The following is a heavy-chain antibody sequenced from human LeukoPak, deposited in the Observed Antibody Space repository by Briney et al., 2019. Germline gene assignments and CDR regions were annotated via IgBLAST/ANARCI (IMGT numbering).Heavy chain of an antibody. D-gene: IGHD5-18*01. CDR1: GGSISSYY. Sequence: SETLSLTCTVSGGSISSYYWGWIRQPPGKGLEWIGSLYYSGSTYYNPSLMSGVTISVDTSKNQFSLKLSSVTAADTAVYYCATPASIQLWECYFDYWGQGTLVTVSS. CDR3: ATPASIQLWECYFDY. J-gene: IGHJ4*02. CDR2: LYYSGST. V-gene: IGHV4-39*01.